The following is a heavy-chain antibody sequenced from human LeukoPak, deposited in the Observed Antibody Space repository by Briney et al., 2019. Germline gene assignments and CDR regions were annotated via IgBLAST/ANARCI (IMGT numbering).Heavy chain of an antibody. CDR2: IYYSGST. V-gene: IGHV4-61*08. J-gene: IGHJ4*02. CDR3: ARYMVRGVKGLDY. D-gene: IGHD3-10*01. Sequence: SETLSLTXTVSGGSISSGDYYWSWIRQPPGKGLDWIGYIYYSGSTNYNPSLKSRVTISVDTSKNQFSLKLSSVTAADTAVYYCARYMVRGVKGLDYWGQGTLVTVSS. CDR1: GGSISSGDYY.